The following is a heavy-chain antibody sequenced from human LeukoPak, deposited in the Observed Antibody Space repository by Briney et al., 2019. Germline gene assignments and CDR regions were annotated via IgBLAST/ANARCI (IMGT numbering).Heavy chain of an antibody. Sequence: SVKVSCKASGGTFTSYAISWVRQAPGQGLEWMGGIIPIFGTANYAQKFQGRDTITADESTSTAYMELSSLRSEDTAVYYCARAVAGPYYYYGMDVWGKGTTVTVSS. CDR1: GGTFTSYA. CDR2: IIPIFGTA. D-gene: IGHD6-19*01. J-gene: IGHJ6*04. V-gene: IGHV1-69*13. CDR3: ARAVAGPYYYYGMDV.